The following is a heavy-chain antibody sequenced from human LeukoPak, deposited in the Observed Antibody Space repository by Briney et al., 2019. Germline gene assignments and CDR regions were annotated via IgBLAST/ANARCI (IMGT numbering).Heavy chain of an antibody. CDR3: TIIPLAATLDWSDP. CDR2: INPSSGGT. CDR1: GYTFTVYY. J-gene: IGHJ5*02. D-gene: IGHD6-19*01. V-gene: IGHV1-2*02. Sequence: ASVTVSFKSSGYTFTVYYIHWVRQAPGQGLEWMGWINPSSGGTNFAQKFQSRVTMTRDTSISTAYMELSRLTSDDTAVYYCTIIPLAATLDWSDPWGQGTLVTVSS.